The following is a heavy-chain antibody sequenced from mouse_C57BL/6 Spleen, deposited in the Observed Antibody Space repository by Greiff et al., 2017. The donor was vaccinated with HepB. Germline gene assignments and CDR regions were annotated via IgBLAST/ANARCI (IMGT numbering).Heavy chain of an antibody. D-gene: IGHD6-2*01. V-gene: IGHV10-1*01. CDR2: IRSKSNNYAT. Sequence: EVKVVESGGGLVQPKESLKLSCAASGFSFNTYAMNWVRQAPGKGLEWVARIRSKSNNYATYYADSVKDRFTISRDDSESMLYLQMNNLKTEDTAMYYCEGFSYYYAMDYWGQGTSVTVSS. CDR1: GFSFNTYA. J-gene: IGHJ4*01. CDR3: EGFSYYYAMDY.